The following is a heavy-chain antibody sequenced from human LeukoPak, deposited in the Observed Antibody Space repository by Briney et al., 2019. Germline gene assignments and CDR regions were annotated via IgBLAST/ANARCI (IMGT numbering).Heavy chain of an antibody. CDR2: FDPEDGET. D-gene: IGHD4-17*01. J-gene: IGHJ4*02. CDR3: ATVYYGDYEFDY. Sequence: ASVKVSCKVSGYTLTELSMHWVRQAPGKGLEWMGGFDPEDGETIYAQEFQGRVTMTEDTPTDTAYMELSSLRSEDTAVYYCATVYYGDYEFDYWGQGTLVTVSS. CDR1: GYTLTELS. V-gene: IGHV1-24*01.